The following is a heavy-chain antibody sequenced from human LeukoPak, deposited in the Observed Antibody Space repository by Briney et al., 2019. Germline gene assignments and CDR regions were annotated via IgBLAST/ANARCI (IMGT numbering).Heavy chain of an antibody. CDR3: ARASVTNRTFDY. J-gene: IGHJ4*02. Sequence: PSETLSLTCTVSGGSISSSSYYWGWIRQPPGKGLEWIGSIYYSGSTYYNPSLKSRVTISVDTSKNQFSLKLSSVTAADTAVYYCARASVTNRTFDYWGQGTLVTVSS. V-gene: IGHV4-39*07. CDR1: GGSISSSSYY. CDR2: IYYSGST. D-gene: IGHD1-14*01.